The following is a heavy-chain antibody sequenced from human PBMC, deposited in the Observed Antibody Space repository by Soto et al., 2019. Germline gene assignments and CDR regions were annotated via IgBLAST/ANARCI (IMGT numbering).Heavy chain of an antibody. CDR1: GFTFSSYG. V-gene: IGHV3-33*01. D-gene: IGHD3-3*01. Sequence: GGSLRLSCAASGFTFSSYGMHWVRQAPGKGLEWVAVIWYDGSNKYYADSVKGRFTISRDNSKNTLYLQMNSLRAEDTAVYYCARDINDFWSGYLDYWGQGTLVTVSS. CDR3: ARDINDFWSGYLDY. CDR2: IWYDGSNK. J-gene: IGHJ4*02.